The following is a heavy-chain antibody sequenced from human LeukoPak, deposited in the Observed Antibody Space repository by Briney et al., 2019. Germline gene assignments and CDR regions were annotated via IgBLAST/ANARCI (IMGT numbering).Heavy chain of an antibody. Sequence: SGGSLRLSCAASGFTFSTYAMTWVRQAPGKGLEWIASINGRGGSTGYADSVEGRFTISRDNSKDTLYLQMNNLRAEDTAIYYCAKVMVVASTTARGWFDAWGQGTLVTVSS. V-gene: IGHV3-23*01. CDR2: INGRGGST. CDR1: GFTFSTYA. CDR3: AKVMVVASTTARGWFDA. J-gene: IGHJ5*02. D-gene: IGHD2-8*01.